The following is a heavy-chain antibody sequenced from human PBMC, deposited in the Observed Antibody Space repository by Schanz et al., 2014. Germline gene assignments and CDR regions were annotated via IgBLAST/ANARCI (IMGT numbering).Heavy chain of an antibody. CDR2: LDLEDGEI. V-gene: IGHV1-24*01. Sequence: QVQLVQSGAEVKNPGASVKVSCKVSGYTLSKLSIHWGRQAPGKGLEWMGGLDLEDGEIVYAEQLKGRVTMTEDTSTGTAYMELSSLRSQDTAVYYCATAEDASGSYGLPACGVWGQGTTVIVSS. D-gene: IGHD3-10*01. J-gene: IGHJ6*02. CDR3: ATAEDASGSYGLPACGV. CDR1: GYTLSKLS.